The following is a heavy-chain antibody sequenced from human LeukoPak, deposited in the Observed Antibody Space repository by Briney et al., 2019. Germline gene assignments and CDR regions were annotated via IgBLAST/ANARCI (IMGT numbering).Heavy chain of an antibody. CDR2: IIPIFGTA. J-gene: IGHJ4*02. CDR3: ARDDSSGYPDY. D-gene: IGHD3-22*01. CDR1: GGTFSSYA. Sequence: ASVKVSCKASGGTFSSYAISWVRQAPGQGLEWMGRIIPIFGTANYAQKFQGRVTITTDESTSTAYMELSSLRSEDTAVYYCARDDSSGYPDYWGQGTLDTVSS. V-gene: IGHV1-69*05.